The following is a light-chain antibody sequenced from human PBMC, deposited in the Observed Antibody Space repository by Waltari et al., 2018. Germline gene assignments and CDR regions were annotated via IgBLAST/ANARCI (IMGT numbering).Light chain of an antibody. CDR2: EAS. J-gene: IGKJ4*01. CDR1: QSVYNF. V-gene: IGKV3-11*01. Sequence: EVVLTQSPATLSLSPGERATLSCRASQSVYNFLAWYQQKPGQAPRLLIYEASQRATGIPARVRGRGSGTDFTLPISNLEAEDVAVYYCQQRANWPPLTFGGGTKVEIK. CDR3: QQRANWPPLT.